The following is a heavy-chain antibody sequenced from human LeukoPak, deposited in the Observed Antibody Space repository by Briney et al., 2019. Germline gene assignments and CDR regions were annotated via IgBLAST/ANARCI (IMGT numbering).Heavy chain of an antibody. V-gene: IGHV3-23*01. CDR1: GFTFSSYA. D-gene: IGHD2-2*01. CDR3: AKDRLRCSSTSCYDVENWFDP. Sequence: PGGSLRLPCAASGFTFSSYAMSWVRQAPGKGLEWVSAISGSGGSTYYADSVKGRFTISRDNSKNTLYLQMNSLRAEDTAVYYCAKDRLRCSSTSCYDVENWFDPWGQGTLVTVSS. CDR2: ISGSGGST. J-gene: IGHJ5*02.